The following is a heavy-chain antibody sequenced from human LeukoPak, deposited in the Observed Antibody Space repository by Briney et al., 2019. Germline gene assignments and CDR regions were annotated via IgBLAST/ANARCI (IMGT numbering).Heavy chain of an antibody. J-gene: IGHJ5*02. V-gene: IGHV4-39*01. CDR2: IYYSGST. D-gene: IGHD6-6*01. CDR1: GGSVSSGSYY. Sequence: SETLSLTCTVSGGSVSSGSYYWSWIRQPPGKGLEWIGNIYYSGSTYYNPSLKSRVTISLDTSKNQFSLKLSSVTAADTAVYYCARRDIAARLNWFDPWGQGTLVTVSS. CDR3: ARRDIAARLNWFDP.